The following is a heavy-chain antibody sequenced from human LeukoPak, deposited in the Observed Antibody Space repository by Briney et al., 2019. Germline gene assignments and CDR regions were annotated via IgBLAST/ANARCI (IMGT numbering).Heavy chain of an antibody. V-gene: IGHV3-48*01. CDR1: GFTFSSYS. CDR2: ISSSSSTI. J-gene: IGHJ4*02. D-gene: IGHD2-15*01. CDR3: ARDPLEGGGCG. Sequence: PGGSLRLSCAASGFTFSSYSMNWVRQAPGKGLEWVSYISSSSSTIYYADSVKGRFTISRDNAKNSLYLQMNSLRAEDTAVYYCARDPLEGGGCGWGQGTLVTVSS.